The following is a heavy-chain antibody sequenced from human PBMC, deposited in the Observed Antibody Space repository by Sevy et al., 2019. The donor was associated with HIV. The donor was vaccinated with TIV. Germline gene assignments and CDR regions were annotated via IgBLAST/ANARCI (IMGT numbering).Heavy chain of an antibody. J-gene: IGHJ4*02. CDR3: VRAIAKDGSF. CDR1: GFSLNNYW. V-gene: IGHV3-7*01. CDR2: INQDGSVK. D-gene: IGHD6-13*01. Sequence: GGSLRLSCVASGFSLNNYWMNWVRQAPGKGLEWVANINQDGSVKYYVDSVRGRLTISRDNARNLVFLQMSGLRVDDSALYYCVRAIAKDGSFWGQGTLVTVSS.